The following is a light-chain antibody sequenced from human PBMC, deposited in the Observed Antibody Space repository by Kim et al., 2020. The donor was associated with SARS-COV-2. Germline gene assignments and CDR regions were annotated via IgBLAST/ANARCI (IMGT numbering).Light chain of an antibody. V-gene: IGLV1-40*01. CDR2: GNN. Sequence: VTISCTGGSSNIGAGYDVHWYHPLPGTAPTLLIHGNNNRPSGVPDRFSGSKSGTSASLAITGLQAEDEADYYCQSYDSRLSGSVVFGGGTQLTVL. CDR3: QSYDSRLSGSVV. CDR1: SSNIGAGYD. J-gene: IGLJ2*01.